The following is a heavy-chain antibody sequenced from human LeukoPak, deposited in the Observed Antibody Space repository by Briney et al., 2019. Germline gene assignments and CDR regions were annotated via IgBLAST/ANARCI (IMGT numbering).Heavy chain of an antibody. D-gene: IGHD6-6*01. Sequence: GGSLRLSCAASGFTFSTYAMSWVRQAPGKGQEWVSTISGGVLSTYYADSVKGRFTISRDNSKNTLYLQMNSLRADDTAVYYCAKHLGYSTSSGIDYWGQGTLVTVSS. CDR1: GFTFSTYA. CDR3: AKHLGYSTSSGIDY. CDR2: ISGGVLST. V-gene: IGHV3-23*01. J-gene: IGHJ4*02.